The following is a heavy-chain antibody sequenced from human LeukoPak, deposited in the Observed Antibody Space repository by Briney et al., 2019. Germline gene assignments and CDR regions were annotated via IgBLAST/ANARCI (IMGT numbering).Heavy chain of an antibody. D-gene: IGHD6-13*01. CDR2: INHSGST. J-gene: IGHJ4*02. CDR1: GGSFSGYY. CDR3: ARYSSSWDGFFDY. Sequence: PSETLSLTCAVYGGSFSGYYWSWIRQPPGKGLEWIGEINHSGSTNYNPSLKSRVTISVDTSKNQFSLKLSSVTAADTAVYYCARYSSSWDGFFDYWGQGTLVTVSS. V-gene: IGHV4-34*01.